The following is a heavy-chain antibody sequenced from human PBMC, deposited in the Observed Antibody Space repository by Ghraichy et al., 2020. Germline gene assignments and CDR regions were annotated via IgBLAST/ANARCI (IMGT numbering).Heavy chain of an antibody. D-gene: IGHD6-19*01. CDR1: GDSISSSNYY. V-gene: IGHV4-39*01. CDR3: ARHLYSGGWYLGD. Sequence: SQTLSLTCAASGDSISSSNYYWGWFRQPPGKGLEWISSIYYTGNTYNNPSLQSRVTTSIDTPKNQFYLKMSSVTAADTAIYYCARHLYSGGWYLGDWGRGTLVTVS. J-gene: IGHJ4*02. CDR2: IYYTGNT.